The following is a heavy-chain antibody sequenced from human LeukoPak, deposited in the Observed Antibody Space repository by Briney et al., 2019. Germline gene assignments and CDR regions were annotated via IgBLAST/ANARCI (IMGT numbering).Heavy chain of an antibody. Sequence: GGSLRLSCAASGFTVSSNYMSWVRQAPGKGLEWVANIKQDGSETYYVDSVKGRFTISRDNAKNSLYLQMNSLRAEDTAVYYCARDSGGRVYNYWGQGTLVTVSS. CDR1: GFTVSSNY. J-gene: IGHJ4*02. D-gene: IGHD6-13*01. V-gene: IGHV3-7*03. CDR2: IKQDGSET. CDR3: ARDSGGRVYNY.